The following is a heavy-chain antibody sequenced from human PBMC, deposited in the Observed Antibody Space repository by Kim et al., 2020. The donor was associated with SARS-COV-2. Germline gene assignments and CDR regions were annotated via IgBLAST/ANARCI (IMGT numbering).Heavy chain of an antibody. V-gene: IGHV4-31*03. D-gene: IGHD3-22*01. CDR3: ARATSITMIVVVINAFDI. CDR1: GGSISSGGYY. Sequence: SETLSLTCTVSGGSISSGGYYWSWIRQHPGKGLEWIGYIYYSGSTYYNPSLKSRVIISVDTSKNQFSLKLSSVTAADTAVYYCARATSITMIVVVINAFDIWGQGTMVTVSS. CDR2: IYYSGST. J-gene: IGHJ3*02.